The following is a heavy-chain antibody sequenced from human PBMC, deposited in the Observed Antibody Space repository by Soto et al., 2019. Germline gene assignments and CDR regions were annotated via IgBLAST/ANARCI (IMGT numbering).Heavy chain of an antibody. CDR2: IKQDGSEK. Sequence: VQLVESGGGLVQPGGSLRLSCAASGFTFSSYWMSWVRQAPGKGLEWVANIKQDGSEKYYVDSVKGRFTISRDNAKNSLYLQMNSLRAEDTAVYYCASVRANSGYYGMDVWGQGTTVTVSS. D-gene: IGHD2-8*01. V-gene: IGHV3-7*05. CDR1: GFTFSSYW. J-gene: IGHJ6*02. CDR3: ASVRANSGYYGMDV.